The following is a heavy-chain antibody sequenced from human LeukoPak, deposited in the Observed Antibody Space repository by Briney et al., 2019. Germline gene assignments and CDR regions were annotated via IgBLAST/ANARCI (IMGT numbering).Heavy chain of an antibody. CDR3: ARHALAYSSGQWWG. CDR2: INHNGST. V-gene: IGHV4-34*01. J-gene: IGHJ4*02. CDR1: CGSLSGYY. Sequence: PSETLSLTCAVYCGSLSGYYCSWIRHPPGKGLEWIGEINHNGSTNYNPSLKTRATIPVNTSKTQFSLKLSSVTAADTAVYYGARHALAYSSGQWWGWGQGTLVTVSS. D-gene: IGHD6-19*01.